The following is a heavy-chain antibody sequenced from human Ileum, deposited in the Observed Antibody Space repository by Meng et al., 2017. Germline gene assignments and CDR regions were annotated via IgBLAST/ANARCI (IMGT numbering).Heavy chain of an antibody. J-gene: IGHJ4*02. CDR1: GFTFRSYW. Sequence: VRLWGSGGGLVQPGGSLRLSCTASGFTFRSYWMHWVRQAPGKGLVWVSRINGDGGTTSHADSVKGRFTISRDNAKNTLYLQVNSLRAEDTALYYCARGSASYFGSWGQGTLVTVSS. V-gene: IGHV3-74*01. CDR3: ARGSASYFGS. CDR2: INGDGGTT.